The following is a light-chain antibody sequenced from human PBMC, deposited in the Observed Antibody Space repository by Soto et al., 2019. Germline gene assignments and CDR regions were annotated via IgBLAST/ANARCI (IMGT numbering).Light chain of an antibody. Sequence: EIVMTQSPDTLSVSPGQSAALSCWASESINSNLPWYQQKPGQSPRLLIYGASTRATGVPARFSGSGSGTEFSLTISSLQSEDFAVYYCQQYHNWPPWTFGQGTKVEI. CDR3: QQYHNWPPWT. J-gene: IGKJ1*01. CDR2: GAS. CDR1: ESINSN. V-gene: IGKV3-15*01.